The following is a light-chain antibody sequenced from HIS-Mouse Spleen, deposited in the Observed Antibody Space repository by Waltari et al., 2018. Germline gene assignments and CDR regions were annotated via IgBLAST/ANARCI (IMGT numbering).Light chain of an antibody. CDR3: AAWDDSLSGRV. J-gene: IGLJ3*02. CDR1: SSNIGSNY. Sequence: QSVLTQPPSASGTPGQRVPIPCSGSSSNIGSNYVYWYQQLPGTAPKLLIHRNNQRPSGVPDRFSGSKSGTSASLAISGLRSEDEADYYCAAWDDSLSGRVFGGGTKLTVL. CDR2: RNN. V-gene: IGLV1-47*01.